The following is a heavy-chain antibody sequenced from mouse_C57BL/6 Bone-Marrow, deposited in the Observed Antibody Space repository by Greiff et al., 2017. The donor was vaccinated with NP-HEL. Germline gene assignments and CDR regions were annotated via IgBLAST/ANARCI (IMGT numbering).Heavy chain of an antibody. CDR2: ISYDGSN. J-gene: IGHJ2*01. V-gene: IGHV3-6*01. CDR3: AREASYGSSVGDY. Sequence: EVKLEESGPGLAKPSQSLSLTCSVTGYSFTSGYYWNWIRQSPGNKLEWMGYISYDGSNNYNPSLKNRISITRDTSKNQVFLKLNSVTTEDTATYYCAREASYGSSVGDYWGQGTTLTVSS. CDR1: GYSFTSGYY. D-gene: IGHD1-1*01.